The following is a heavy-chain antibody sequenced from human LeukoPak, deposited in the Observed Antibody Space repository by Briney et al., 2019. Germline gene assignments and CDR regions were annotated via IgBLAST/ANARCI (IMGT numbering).Heavy chain of an antibody. CDR1: GFTFSSYA. J-gene: IGHJ4*02. CDR2: ISGSGGST. Sequence: GGSLRLSCVASGFTFSSYAMSWVRQAPGKGLEWVSAISGSGGSTYYADSVKGRFTISRDNSKNTLYLQMNSLRAEDTAVYYRAKPDTAMVFGGYYFDYWGQGTLVTVSS. CDR3: AKPDTAMVFGGYYFDY. V-gene: IGHV3-23*01. D-gene: IGHD5-18*01.